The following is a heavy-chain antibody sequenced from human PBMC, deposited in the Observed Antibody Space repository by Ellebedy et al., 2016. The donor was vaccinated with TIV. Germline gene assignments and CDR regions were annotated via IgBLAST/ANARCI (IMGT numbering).Heavy chain of an antibody. CDR2: INHSGST. Sequence: SETLSLTXAVYGGSFSGYYWSWIRQPPGKGLEWIGEINHSGSTNYNPSLKSRVTISVDTSKNQFSLKLSSVTAADTAVYYCARDRRIFGVVRHWFDPWGQGTLVTVSS. J-gene: IGHJ5*02. D-gene: IGHD3-3*02. V-gene: IGHV4-34*01. CDR3: ARDRRIFGVVRHWFDP. CDR1: GGSFSGYY.